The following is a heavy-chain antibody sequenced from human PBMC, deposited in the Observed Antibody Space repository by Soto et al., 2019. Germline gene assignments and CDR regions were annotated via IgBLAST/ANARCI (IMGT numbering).Heavy chain of an antibody. V-gene: IGHV1-24*01. J-gene: IGHJ4*02. CDR3: ATLQWSFGELLFYYFDY. Sequence: ASVKVSCKVSGYTLTELSMHWVRQAPGKGLEWMGGFDPEDGETIYAQKFQGRVTMTEDTSTDTAYMELSSLISEDTAVYYCATLQWSFGELLFYYFDYWAQGTRVTVSS. CDR1: GYTLTELS. D-gene: IGHD3-10*01. CDR2: FDPEDGET.